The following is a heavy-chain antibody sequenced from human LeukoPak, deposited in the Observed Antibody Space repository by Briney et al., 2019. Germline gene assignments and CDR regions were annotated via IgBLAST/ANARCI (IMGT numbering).Heavy chain of an antibody. CDR1: GGSLSSGSDY. D-gene: IGHD2-2*01. CDR3: ARTTSSFNYYMDV. CDR2: IYASGST. J-gene: IGHJ6*03. Sequence: SQTLSLTCTVSGGSLSSGSDYWSWIRQSAGKGLEWIGRIYASGSTNYNPSLKSRVTMSVDTSKNQFSLKLSSVTAADTAVYYCARTTSSFNYYMDVWGKGTTVTVSS. V-gene: IGHV4-61*02.